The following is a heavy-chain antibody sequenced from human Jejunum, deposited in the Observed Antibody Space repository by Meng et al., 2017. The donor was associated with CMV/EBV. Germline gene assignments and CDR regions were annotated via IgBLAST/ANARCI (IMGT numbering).Heavy chain of an antibody. J-gene: IGHJ4*02. Sequence: FPFSTYIMPWVRQAPGKGLDWVSAISGNGVDRSYADSVKGRFTISRDNFKNTVYLQLNNLRDDDTAVYYCAKGLSSSGWSFERGADYWGQGTLVTVSS. CDR1: FPFSTYI. D-gene: IGHD6-19*01. CDR2: ISGNGVDR. V-gene: IGHV3-23*01. CDR3: AKGLSSSGWSFERGADY.